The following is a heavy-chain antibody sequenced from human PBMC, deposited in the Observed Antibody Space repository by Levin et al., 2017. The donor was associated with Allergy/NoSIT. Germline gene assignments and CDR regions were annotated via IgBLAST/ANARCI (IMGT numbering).Heavy chain of an antibody. CDR3: ARDMDIVANVLDY. CDR2: INPNSGDT. V-gene: IGHV1-2*02. Sequence: EASVKVSCKASGYTFTDYDMHWVRQAPGQGLEWMGYINPNSGDTEYAQKFQGTVTMTRDTSVSTVYMEVSRLRSDDTAMYYCARDMDIVANVLDYWGQGTLVTVSS. D-gene: IGHD5-12*01. CDR1: GYTFTDYD. J-gene: IGHJ4*02.